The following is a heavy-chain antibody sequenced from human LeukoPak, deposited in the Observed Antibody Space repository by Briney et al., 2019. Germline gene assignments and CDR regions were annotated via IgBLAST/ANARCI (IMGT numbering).Heavy chain of an antibody. Sequence: GGSLRLSCAASGFTFSSYGTHWVRQAPGKGLEWVAFIRYDGSNKYYADSVKGRFTISRDNSKNTLYLQMSSLRAEDTAVYYCAKDIRSSSHFDYWGQGTLVTVSS. CDR3: AKDIRSSSHFDY. J-gene: IGHJ4*02. D-gene: IGHD6-6*01. V-gene: IGHV3-30*02. CDR2: IRYDGSNK. CDR1: GFTFSSYG.